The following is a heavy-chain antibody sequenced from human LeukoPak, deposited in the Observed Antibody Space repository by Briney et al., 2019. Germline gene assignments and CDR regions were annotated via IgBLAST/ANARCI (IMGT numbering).Heavy chain of an antibody. CDR3: ARSRITMIVVVIRIDAFDI. D-gene: IGHD3-22*01. Sequence: GGSLRLSCAASGFTFSSYWMSWVRQAPGKGLEWVANIKQGGSEKYYVGSVKGRFTISRDNAKNSLYLQMNSLRAEDTAVYYCARSRITMIVVVIRIDAFDIWGQGTMVTVSS. CDR1: GFTFSSYW. J-gene: IGHJ3*02. V-gene: IGHV3-7*01. CDR2: IKQGGSEK.